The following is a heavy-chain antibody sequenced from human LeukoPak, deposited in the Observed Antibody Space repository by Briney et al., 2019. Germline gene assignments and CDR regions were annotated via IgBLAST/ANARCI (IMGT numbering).Heavy chain of an antibody. Sequence: PGGSLRLPCVVSGFTFSNYWMHWVRQAPGKGLEWVSSIGGTGTSIYHADSVQGRFTISRDNAKNSLYLQMNSLRAEDTAVYYCARDLQMATMGNLGYWGQGTLVTVSS. D-gene: IGHD5-24*01. CDR2: IGGTGTSI. CDR3: ARDLQMATMGNLGY. V-gene: IGHV3-21*01. J-gene: IGHJ4*02. CDR1: GFTFSNYW.